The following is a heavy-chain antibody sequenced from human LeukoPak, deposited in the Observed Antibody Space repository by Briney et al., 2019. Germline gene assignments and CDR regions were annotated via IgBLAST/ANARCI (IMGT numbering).Heavy chain of an antibody. CDR3: ARGGYDYVWGSYAIFDY. CDR1: GGSFSSRPYY. CDR2: IYTSGDT. V-gene: IGHV4-61*02. J-gene: IGHJ4*02. D-gene: IGHD3-16*01. Sequence: PSETLSLTCTVSGGSFSSRPYYWRWIRQPAGKGLEWIGRIYTSGDTDYNPSLKSRVTISVDTSKNQFSLQLSSLTASDTAVYYCARGGYDYVWGSYAIFDYWGQGTLVTVSS.